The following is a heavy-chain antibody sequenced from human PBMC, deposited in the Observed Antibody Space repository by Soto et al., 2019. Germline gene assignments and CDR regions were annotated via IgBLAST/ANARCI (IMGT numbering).Heavy chain of an antibody. V-gene: IGHV4-4*02. CDR3: ASRSYAMDI. Sequence: QVQLQESGPGLVKPSGTLSLTCAVSGGSISSSNWWSWVRQPPGKGLVWIGDIFHNGNTYSNPSLTGRVTMSVGKSKNQFSLNLNSVTAADTAVYYCASRSYAMDIWGQGTTVTVSS. CDR1: GGSISSSNW. CDR2: IFHNGNT. D-gene: IGHD3-16*02. J-gene: IGHJ6*02.